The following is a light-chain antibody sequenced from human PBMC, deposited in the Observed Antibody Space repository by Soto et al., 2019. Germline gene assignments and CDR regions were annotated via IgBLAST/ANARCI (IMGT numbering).Light chain of an antibody. Sequence: EIVMTQSPATLSVSPGERATLSCRASQSVSSNLAWYQQKPGQAPRLLIYGASTRATGIPARFSGSGSGTDFTLTITPLEPEDFAVYFCQQYGSSPITFGQGTRL. CDR1: QSVSSN. CDR2: GAS. V-gene: IGKV3-15*01. J-gene: IGKJ5*01. CDR3: QQYGSSPIT.